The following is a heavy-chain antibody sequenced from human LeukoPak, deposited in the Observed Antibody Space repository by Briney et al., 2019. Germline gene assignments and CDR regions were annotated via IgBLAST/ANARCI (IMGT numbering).Heavy chain of an antibody. V-gene: IGHV4-34*01. J-gene: IGHJ4*02. CDR1: GGSFSGYY. CDR2: INHSGST. Sequence: SETLSLTCAVYGGSFSGYYWSWIRQPPGKGLEWIGEINHSGSTNYNPSLKSRVTISVDTSKNQFSLKLSSVTAADTAVYYCARGPSSRYYDILTGYYSVYYFDYWRQGTLVTVSS. D-gene: IGHD3-9*01. CDR3: ARGPSSRYYDILTGYYSVYYFDY.